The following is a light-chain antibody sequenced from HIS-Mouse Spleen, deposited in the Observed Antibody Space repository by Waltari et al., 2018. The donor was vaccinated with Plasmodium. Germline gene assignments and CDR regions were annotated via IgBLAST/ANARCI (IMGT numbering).Light chain of an antibody. CDR2: EDS. J-gene: IGLJ3*02. V-gene: IGLV3-10*01. CDR3: YSTDSSGNHRV. Sequence: SYELTQPPSVSVSPGQTARITSPGDALPKKSASWYQQKSGQAPVLVIYEDSKRPSGIPERFSGSSSGTMATLTISGAQVEDEADYYCYSTDSSGNHRVFGGGTKLTVL. CDR1: ALPKKS.